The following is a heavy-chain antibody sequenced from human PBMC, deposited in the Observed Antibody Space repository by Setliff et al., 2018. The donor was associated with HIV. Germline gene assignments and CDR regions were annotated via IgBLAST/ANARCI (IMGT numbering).Heavy chain of an antibody. CDR1: GFTFSDYW. D-gene: IGHD3-10*01. J-gene: IGHJ4*02. CDR3: ATELGHY. CDR2: IKQDGSEK. Sequence: GGSLRLSCAASGFTFSDYWMTWVRQAPGKGLEWVANIKQDGSEKYCVDSVKGRFTISRDNAKNSLYLQMNSLGAEDTAVYYCATELGHYWGQGTLVTVSS. V-gene: IGHV3-7*03.